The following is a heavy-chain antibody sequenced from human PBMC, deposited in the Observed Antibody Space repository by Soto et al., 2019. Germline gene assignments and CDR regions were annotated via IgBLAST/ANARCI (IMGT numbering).Heavy chain of an antibody. J-gene: IGHJ4*02. D-gene: IGHD6-19*01. CDR1: GGSFSGYY. CDR3: ARGIGWGALDFDY. Sequence: SETLSLTCAVYGGSFSGYYWSWIRQPPGKRLEWIGEINHSGSTNYNPSLKSRVTVSVDTSKNQFSLKLSSVTAADTAVYYCARGIGWGALDFDYWGQGTLVTVSS. V-gene: IGHV4-34*01. CDR2: INHSGST.